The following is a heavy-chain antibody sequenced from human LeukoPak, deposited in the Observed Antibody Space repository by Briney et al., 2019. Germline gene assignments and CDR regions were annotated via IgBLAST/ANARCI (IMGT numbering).Heavy chain of an antibody. CDR3: ARDQQLFDY. CDR2: IKQDGSEK. J-gene: IGHJ4*02. V-gene: IGHV3-7*03. Sequence: EWVANIKQDGSEKYYVDSVKGRFTISRDNAKNSLYLQMNSLRAEDTAVYYCARDQQLFDYWGQGTLVTVSS. D-gene: IGHD5-18*01.